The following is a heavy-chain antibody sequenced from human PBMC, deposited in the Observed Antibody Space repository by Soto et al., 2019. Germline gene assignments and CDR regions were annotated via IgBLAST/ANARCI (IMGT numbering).Heavy chain of an antibody. J-gene: IGHJ3*02. Sequence: QAPLVQSGAEVKKSGASVRVSCKASGYTLTNYGVTWVRQAPGQGLEWLGRVTPYKADTNSAQNLQGRVTMATDTSPNTAYLELRSLRSDDTAVYFCATDGPSNSGNLYAFDIWGQGTMVTVSA. V-gene: IGHV1-18*04. CDR3: ATDGPSNSGNLYAFDI. D-gene: IGHD5-12*01. CDR1: GYTLTNYG. CDR2: VTPYKADT.